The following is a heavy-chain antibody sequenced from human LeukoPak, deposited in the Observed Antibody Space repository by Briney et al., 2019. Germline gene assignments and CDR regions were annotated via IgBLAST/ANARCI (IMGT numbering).Heavy chain of an antibody. V-gene: IGHV1-18*01. CDR1: GYNFRSYG. CDR2: ITAGNGNT. CDR3: ARDLARGYSYGYKAFDI. D-gene: IGHD5-18*01. J-gene: IGHJ3*02. Sequence: GASVKVSCKASGYNFRSYGIGWVRQAPRQGLEWMGWITAGNGNTNYAQKVQGRVTMPTDTSTSTAYMELRSLRSDDTAVYFCARDLARGYSYGYKAFDIWGQGTMVTVSS.